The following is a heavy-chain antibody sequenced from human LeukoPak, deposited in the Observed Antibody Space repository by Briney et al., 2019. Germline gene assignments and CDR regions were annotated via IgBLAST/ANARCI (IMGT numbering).Heavy chain of an antibody. V-gene: IGHV4-59*01. CDR2: ISYSGST. D-gene: IGHD5-18*01. CDR3: ARAWTGYSYGDY. Sequence: SETLSLTCTVSGDSLSPYYWGWIRQPPGKGLEWLGYISYSGSTNYNPSLKSRVTFSVATSKNQFFLDLSSVTAADTAVYYRARAWTGYSYGDYWGQGTLVTVSS. J-gene: IGHJ4*02. CDR1: GDSLSPYY.